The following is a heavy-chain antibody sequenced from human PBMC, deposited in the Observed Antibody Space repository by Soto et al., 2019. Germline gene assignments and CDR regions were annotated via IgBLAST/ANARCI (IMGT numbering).Heavy chain of an antibody. CDR1: GFTFSSYS. J-gene: IGHJ4*02. D-gene: IGHD6-19*01. CDR2: ISSSSSYI. Sequence: EVQLVESGGGLVKPGGSLRLSCAASGFTFSSYSMNWVRQAPVKGLEWVSSISSSSSYIYYADSVKGRFTISRDNAKNSLYLQMNSLRAEDTAVYYCARDYYSSGWYFDYWGQGTLVTVSS. V-gene: IGHV3-21*01. CDR3: ARDYYSSGWYFDY.